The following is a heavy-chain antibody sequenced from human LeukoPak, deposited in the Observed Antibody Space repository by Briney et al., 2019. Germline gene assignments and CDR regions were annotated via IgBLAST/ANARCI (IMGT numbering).Heavy chain of an antibody. CDR3: ARESSSTSWFDY. J-gene: IGHJ4*02. CDR1: GFTFSSYS. D-gene: IGHD2-2*01. Sequence: KTGGSLRLSCAASGFTFSSYSVNWVRQAPGKGLEWVSPISSSSSYIYYADSVKGRFTISRDNAKNSLYLQMNSLRAEDTAVYYCARESSSTSWFDYWGQGTLVTVSS. CDR2: ISSSSSYI. V-gene: IGHV3-21*01.